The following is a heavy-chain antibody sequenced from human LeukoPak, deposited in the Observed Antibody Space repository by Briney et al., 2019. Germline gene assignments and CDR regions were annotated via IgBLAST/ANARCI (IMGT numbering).Heavy chain of an antibody. Sequence: PGGSLRLSCSASGFTFSGYAMHWVRQAPGKGLEYVSAISSNGGSTYYADSVKGRFTISRDNSKNTLYLQMNSLRTEDTAVYYCAKDYAEDTMVRGVMGGYWGQGTLVTVSS. J-gene: IGHJ4*02. CDR2: ISSNGGST. CDR3: AKDYAEDTMVRGVMGGY. D-gene: IGHD3-10*01. V-gene: IGHV3-64*04. CDR1: GFTFSGYA.